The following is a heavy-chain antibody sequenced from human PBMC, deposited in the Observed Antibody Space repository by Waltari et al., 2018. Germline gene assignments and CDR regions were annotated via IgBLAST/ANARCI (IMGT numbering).Heavy chain of an antibody. Sequence: QVQLQESGPGLVKPSETLSLTCTVSGGSISSYYWSWIRQPPGKGLEWIGYINYSGSTNYNPSLKSRVTISVDTSKNQFSLKLSSVTAADTAVYYCARLSDFWSGRYVYFDYWGQGTLVTVSS. J-gene: IGHJ4*02. CDR3: ARLSDFWSGRYVYFDY. CDR2: INYSGST. CDR1: GGSISSYY. D-gene: IGHD3-3*01. V-gene: IGHV4-59*01.